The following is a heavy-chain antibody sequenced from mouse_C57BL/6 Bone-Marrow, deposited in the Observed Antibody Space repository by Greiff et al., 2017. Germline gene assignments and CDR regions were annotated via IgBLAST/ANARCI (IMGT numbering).Heavy chain of an antibody. D-gene: IGHD4-1*01. V-gene: IGHV5-4*03. CDR2: ISDGGSYT. CDR1: GFTFSSYA. CDR3: ARRLGKDY. J-gene: IGHJ2*01. Sequence: EVMLVESGGGLVKPGGSLKLSCAASGFTFSSYAMSWVRQTPEKRLEWVATISDGGSYTYYPDTVKGRFTISRDNAKNNLYLQMSHLQSEDTAVYYCARRLGKDYWGQGTTLTGSS.